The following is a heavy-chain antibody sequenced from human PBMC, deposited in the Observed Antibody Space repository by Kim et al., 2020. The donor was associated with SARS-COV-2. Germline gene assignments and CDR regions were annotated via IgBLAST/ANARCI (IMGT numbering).Heavy chain of an antibody. D-gene: IGHD5-12*01. V-gene: IGHV4-34*01. Sequence: SETLSLTCAVYGGSFSGYYWSWIRQPPGKGLEWIGEINHSGSTNYNPSLKSRVTISVDTSKNQFSLKLSSVTAADTAVYYCARAGGRPRLRSLGYWGQGTLVTVSS. CDR2: INHSGST. CDR1: GGSFSGYY. J-gene: IGHJ4*02. CDR3: ARAGGRPRLRSLGY.